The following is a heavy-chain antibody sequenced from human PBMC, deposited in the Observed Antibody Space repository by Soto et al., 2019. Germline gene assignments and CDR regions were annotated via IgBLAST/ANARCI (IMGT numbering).Heavy chain of an antibody. D-gene: IGHD2-15*01. CDR2: ISYDGSNK. J-gene: IGHJ4*02. Sequence: VQLVESGGGVVQPGRSLRLSCAASGFTFSSYAMHWVRQAPGKGLEWVAVISYDGSNKYYADSVKGRFTISRDNSKNTLYLQMNSLRAEDTAVYYCAKDIVVVVAATGVDYWGQGTLVTVSS. CDR3: AKDIVVVVAATGVDY. V-gene: IGHV3-30*04. CDR1: GFTFSSYA.